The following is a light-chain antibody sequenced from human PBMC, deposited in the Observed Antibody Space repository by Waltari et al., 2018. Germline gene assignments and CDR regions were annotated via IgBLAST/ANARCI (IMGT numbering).Light chain of an antibody. V-gene: IGLV1-44*01. J-gene: IGLJ1*01. CDR1: SSNIGSKS. CDR2: SND. Sequence: QSVLTQPPSASGTPGQRVTISCSGTSSNIGSKSVNWYQQLPGTAPKLLIYSNDRRPAGAHDRFSGSKSGTSASLAISGLQSEDEAVYYCAAWDDSLNGQNVFGTGTKVTVL. CDR3: AAWDDSLNGQNV.